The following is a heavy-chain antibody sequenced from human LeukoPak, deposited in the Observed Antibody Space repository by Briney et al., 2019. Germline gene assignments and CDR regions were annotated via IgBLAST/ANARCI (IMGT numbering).Heavy chain of an antibody. CDR2: IYSGGTT. V-gene: IGHV3-66*01. J-gene: IGHJ4*02. CDR1: GFTFSSYS. Sequence: GGSLRLSCAASGFTFSSYSMNWVRQAPGKGLEWVSVIYSGGTTYYTESVKGRFTISGDNSKNTLYLQMNSLRAEDTAVYYCAGVLRGYDTSAYYYHYFDYWGQGTLVTVSS. CDR3: AGVLRGYDTSAYYYHYFDY. D-gene: IGHD3-22*01.